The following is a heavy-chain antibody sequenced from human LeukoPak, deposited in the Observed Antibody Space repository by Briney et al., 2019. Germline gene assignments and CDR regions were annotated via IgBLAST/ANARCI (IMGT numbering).Heavy chain of an antibody. CDR1: GFTSDESA. Sequence: PRGAPGDSRAGTGFTSDESANHWESKAPGKGVEWVSLISGDGGSTYYADSVKGRFTISRDNSKNSLYLQMNSLRTEDTALYYCAKDSAPSPSWSGYYIYMDVWGKGTTVTVSS. D-gene: IGHD3-3*01. V-gene: IGHV3-43*02. J-gene: IGHJ6*03. CDR2: ISGDGGST. CDR3: AKDSAPSPSWSGYYIYMDV.